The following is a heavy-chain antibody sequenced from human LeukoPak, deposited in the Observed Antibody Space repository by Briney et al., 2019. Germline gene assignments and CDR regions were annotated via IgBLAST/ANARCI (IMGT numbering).Heavy chain of an antibody. V-gene: IGHV4-61*02. CDR1: GGSISSGSYY. Sequence: SETLSLTCTVSGGSISSGSYYWSWIRQPAGKGLEWIGRIYTSGSTNYNPSLKSRVTISVDTSKNQFSLKLSSVTAADTAVYYCARERYCSSTSCLDYWGQGTLVTVSS. J-gene: IGHJ4*02. D-gene: IGHD2-2*01. CDR3: ARERYCSSTSCLDY. CDR2: IYTSGST.